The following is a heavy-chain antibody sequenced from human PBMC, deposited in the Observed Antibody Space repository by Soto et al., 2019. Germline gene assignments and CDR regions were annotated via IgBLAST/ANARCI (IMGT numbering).Heavy chain of an antibody. CDR1: GGTFSSYA. CDR3: GYLPDYYYGMDV. V-gene: IGHV1-69*12. D-gene: IGHD2-15*01. Sequence: QVQLVQSGAEVKKPGSSVKVSCKASGGTFSSYAISWVRQAPGQGLEWMGGIIPIFGTANYAQKFQGRVTITADESTSTDYMELSSQRSEDTAVYYCGYLPDYYYGMDVWGQGTTVTVSS. CDR2: IIPIFGTA. J-gene: IGHJ6*02.